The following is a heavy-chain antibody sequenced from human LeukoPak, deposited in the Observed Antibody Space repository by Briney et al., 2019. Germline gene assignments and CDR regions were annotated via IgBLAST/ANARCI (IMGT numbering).Heavy chain of an antibody. CDR3: AKDLGDGFWSGYAAF. Sequence: PGGSLRLSCAASGFTFNNSGMHWVRQAPGKGLEWVAVIWYGGSGSNKYYADSVKGRFTISRDNSKNMLYLEMNSLRAEDTAVYYCAKDLGDGFWSGYAAFWGLGTLVTVSS. J-gene: IGHJ4*02. CDR1: GFTFNNSG. CDR2: IWYGGSGSNK. V-gene: IGHV3-30*02. D-gene: IGHD3-3*01.